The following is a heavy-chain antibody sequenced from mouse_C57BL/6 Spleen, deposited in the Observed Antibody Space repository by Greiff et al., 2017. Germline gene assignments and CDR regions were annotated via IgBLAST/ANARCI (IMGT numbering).Heavy chain of an antibody. CDR3: ARRGDYDEKVFDV. D-gene: IGHD2-4*01. CDR2: IRNKANGYTT. CDR1: GFTFTDYY. Sequence: EVKLMESGGGLVQPGGSLSLSCAASGFTFTDYYMSWVRQPPGKALEWLGFIRNKANGYTTEYSASVKGRFTISRDNSQSILYLQMNALRAEDSATYYCARRGDYDEKVFDVWGTGTTVTVSS. V-gene: IGHV7-3*01. J-gene: IGHJ1*03.